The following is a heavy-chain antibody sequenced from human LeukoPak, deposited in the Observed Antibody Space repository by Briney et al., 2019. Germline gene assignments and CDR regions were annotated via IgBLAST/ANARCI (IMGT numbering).Heavy chain of an antibody. Sequence: PSETLSLTCTVSGDSISSYYWSWLRQPPGKGLEWLGYIYYSGSTNYNPSLKSRVTISVDTSKNQFSLKLSSVTAGDTAVYYCARAVVIRDYYYGMDVWGQGTTVTVSS. CDR3: ARAVVIRDYYYGMDV. CDR1: GDSISSYY. CDR2: IYYSGST. J-gene: IGHJ6*02. V-gene: IGHV4-59*01. D-gene: IGHD3-22*01.